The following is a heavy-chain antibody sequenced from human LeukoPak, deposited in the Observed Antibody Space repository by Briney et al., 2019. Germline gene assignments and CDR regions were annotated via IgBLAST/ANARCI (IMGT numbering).Heavy chain of an antibody. J-gene: IGHJ4*02. CDR3: ARDLGIVGATADY. D-gene: IGHD1-26*01. CDR2: ISSSSSTI. Sequence: GGSLRLSCAASGFTFDDHGMSWVRQAPGKGLEWVSYISSSSSTIYYADSVKGRFTISRDNAKNSLYLQMNSLRAEDTAVYYCARDLGIVGATADYWGQGTLVTVSS. CDR1: GFTFDDHG. V-gene: IGHV3-48*01.